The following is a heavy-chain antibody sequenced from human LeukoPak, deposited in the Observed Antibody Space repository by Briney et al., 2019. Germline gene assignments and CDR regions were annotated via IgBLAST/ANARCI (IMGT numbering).Heavy chain of an antibody. D-gene: IGHD3-3*01. CDR2: MNPNSGNT. J-gene: IGHJ5*02. CDR1: GYTFTSYD. Sequence: ASVKVSCKASGYTFTSYDINWVRQANGQGLEWIGWMNPNSGNTGYAQKFQGRVTMTRNTSISTAYMELSSLRSEDTAVYYCARSGSYDFWSGLSEYWYWFDPWGQGTLVTVSS. V-gene: IGHV1-8*01. CDR3: ARSGSYDFWSGLSEYWYWFDP.